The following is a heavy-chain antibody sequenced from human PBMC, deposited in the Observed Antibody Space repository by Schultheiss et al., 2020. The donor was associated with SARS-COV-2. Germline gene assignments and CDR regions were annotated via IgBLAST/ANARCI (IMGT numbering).Heavy chain of an antibody. D-gene: IGHD3-10*01. CDR1: GFTFSSYS. Sequence: GGSLRLSCAASGFTFSSYSMNWVRQAPGKGLEWVSSISSSSSYIYYADSVKGRFTISRDNAKNSLYLQMNSLRAEDTAVYYCARDLFLPTMVRGAFDYWGQGTLVTVSS. CDR3: ARDLFLPTMVRGAFDY. CDR2: ISSSSSYI. V-gene: IGHV3-21*01. J-gene: IGHJ4*02.